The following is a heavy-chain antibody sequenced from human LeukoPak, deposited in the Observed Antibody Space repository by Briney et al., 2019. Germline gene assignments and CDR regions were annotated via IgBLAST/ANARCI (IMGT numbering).Heavy chain of an antibody. CDR3: ARGEYGSGWYRD. CDR1: GFTVSTNY. Sequence: GGSLRLSCAASGFTVSTNYMSWVRQAPGKGQEGVSLFYSGGHTNYADSVKGRFTFSRDSSNNTLYLQMNSLRVEDTAVYYCARGEYGSGWYRDWGQGTLVTVSS. D-gene: IGHD6-19*01. J-gene: IGHJ4*02. CDR2: FYSGGHT. V-gene: IGHV3-53*01.